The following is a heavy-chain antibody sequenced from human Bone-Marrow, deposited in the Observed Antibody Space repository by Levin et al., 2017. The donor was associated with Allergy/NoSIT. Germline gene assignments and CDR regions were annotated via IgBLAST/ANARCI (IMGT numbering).Heavy chain of an antibody. CDR2: ISSSSSYI. CDR1: GFTFSSYS. CDR3: ARPYSGSYYGDAFDI. V-gene: IGHV3-21*01. Sequence: PGGSLRLSCAASGFTFSSYSMNWVRQAPGKGLEWVSSISSSSSYIYYADSVKGRFTISRDNAKNSLYLQMNSLRAEDTAVYYCARPYSGSYYGDAFDIWGQGTMVTVSS. D-gene: IGHD1-26*01. J-gene: IGHJ3*02.